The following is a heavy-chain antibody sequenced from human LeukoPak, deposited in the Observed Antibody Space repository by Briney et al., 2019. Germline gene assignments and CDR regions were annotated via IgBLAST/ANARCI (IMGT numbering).Heavy chain of an antibody. Sequence: PGRSLRLSCAASGFTFDDYAMHWVRQAPGKGLEWVSGIRWNSGSIGYADSVKGRFTISRDNAKNSLYLQMNSLRAEDMALYYCAKDAAIFGVVIPYAFDIWGQGTMVTVSS. D-gene: IGHD3-3*01. V-gene: IGHV3-9*03. J-gene: IGHJ3*02. CDR3: AKDAAIFGVVIPYAFDI. CDR1: GFTFDDYA. CDR2: IRWNSGSI.